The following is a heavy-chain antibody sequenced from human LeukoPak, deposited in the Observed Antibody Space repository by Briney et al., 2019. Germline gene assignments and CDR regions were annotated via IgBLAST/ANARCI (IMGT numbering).Heavy chain of an antibody. CDR3: ARDQTTVTIYTNYYYYYMDV. CDR1: GGSISSSSYY. V-gene: IGHV4-39*07. Sequence: SETLSLTCTVSGGSISSSSYYWGWIRQPPGKGLEWIGSIYYSGSTYYNPSLKSRVTISVDTSKSQFSLKLTSVTAADTAVYYCARDQTTVTIYTNYYYYYMDVWGKGTTVTVSS. D-gene: IGHD4-11*01. CDR2: IYYSGST. J-gene: IGHJ6*03.